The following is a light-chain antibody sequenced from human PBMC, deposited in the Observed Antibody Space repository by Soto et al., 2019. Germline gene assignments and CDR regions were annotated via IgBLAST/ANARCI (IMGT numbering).Light chain of an antibody. CDR1: QTISSW. J-gene: IGKJ1*01. V-gene: IGKV1-5*03. Sequence: DIQMTQSPSTLSGSVGDRVTITCLASQTISSWLAWYQQKPGKAPKLLIYKASTLKSGVPSRFSGSGSGTECTLTISSLQPDDVATYYCQHYNSYSEAFGQGTKVDI. CDR3: QHYNSYSEA. CDR2: KAS.